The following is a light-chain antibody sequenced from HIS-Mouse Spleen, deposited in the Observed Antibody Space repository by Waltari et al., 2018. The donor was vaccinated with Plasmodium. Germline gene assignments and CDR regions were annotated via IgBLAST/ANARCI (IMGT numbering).Light chain of an antibody. CDR3: CSYAGSYTWV. CDR1: SSDVGGYNY. V-gene: IGLV2-11*01. J-gene: IGLJ3*02. Sequence: QSALTQPRPVSGSPGQSVTIPCTGPSSDVGGYNYVSWYQQHPGTAPKLMIYDVSKRPSGVPDRFSGSKSGNTASLTISGLQAEDEADYYCCSYAGSYTWVFGGGTKLTVL. CDR2: DVS.